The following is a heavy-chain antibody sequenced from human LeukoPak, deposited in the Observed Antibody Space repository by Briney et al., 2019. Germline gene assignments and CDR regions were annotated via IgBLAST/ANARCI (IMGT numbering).Heavy chain of an antibody. J-gene: IGHJ3*02. CDR3: AKYYTTPCYAAVAPSYI. D-gene: IGHD2-15*01. Sequence: GSPRLSCAASGFTFSSYAMSWVRQAPGKGLEWVSGISGSGGSTYYADSVKGRFTISRDNSKNTLYLQMNSLRAEDTAVYYFAKYYTTPCYAAVAPSYISAQGTMLTVSS. CDR2: ISGSGGST. V-gene: IGHV3-23*01. CDR1: GFTFSSYA.